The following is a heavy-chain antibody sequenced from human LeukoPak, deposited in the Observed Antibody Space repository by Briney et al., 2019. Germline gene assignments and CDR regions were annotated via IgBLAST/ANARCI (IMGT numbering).Heavy chain of an antibody. V-gene: IGHV1-69*13. J-gene: IGHJ4*02. CDR3: ARGIVSAKGHFDY. D-gene: IGHD4/OR15-4a*01. CDR2: IIPTFGTA. CDR1: GGTFSKYG. Sequence: SVTVSCKASGGTFSKYGISWVRQAPGQGLELLGGIIPTFGTANYAQEFQGRVVITADESTSTIYMELSSLRSEDTAVYYCARGIVSAKGHFDYWGQGTLVTVSS.